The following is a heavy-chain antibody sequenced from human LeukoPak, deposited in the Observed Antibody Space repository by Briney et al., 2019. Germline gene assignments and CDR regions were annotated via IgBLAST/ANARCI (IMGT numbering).Heavy chain of an antibody. CDR3: ARGPTISETGYFDY. J-gene: IGHJ4*03. Sequence: SETLSLTCAVYGGSFSTYYWSWIRQSPGKGLEWIAEINHRGDTNYDPSVKSRVSISVDTSKNQFSLKVSSLTAADTAVYYCARGPTISETGYFDYWGQGTLVTVSS. CDR2: INHRGDT. CDR1: GGSFSTYY. D-gene: IGHD1-1*01. V-gene: IGHV4-34*01.